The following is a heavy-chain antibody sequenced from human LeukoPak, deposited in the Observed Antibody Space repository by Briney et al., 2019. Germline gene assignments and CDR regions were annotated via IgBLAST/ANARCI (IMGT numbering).Heavy chain of an antibody. CDR1: GFSFSSYW. V-gene: IGHV3-7*05. J-gene: IGHJ3*01. CDR3: ARRRGGFDV. Sequence: PGGSLRLSCAASGFSFSSYWMTWVRQAPGKGLEWVAVIKEDGSEKHYVDSVKGRFTISRDNAKSSLSLQMDSLTTEDTAVYYCARRRGGFDVWGQGTMVTVSS. CDR2: IKEDGSEK. D-gene: IGHD2-15*01.